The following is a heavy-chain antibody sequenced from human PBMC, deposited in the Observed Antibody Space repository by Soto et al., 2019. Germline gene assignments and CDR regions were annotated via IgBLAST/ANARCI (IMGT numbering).Heavy chain of an antibody. CDR2: ISYDGSNK. Sequence: GGSLRLSCAASGFTFSSYAMHWVRQAPGKGLEWVAVISYDGSNKYYADSVKGRFTISRDNSKNTLYLQMNSLRAEDTAVYYCARVVVVITTPLGYWGQGTLVTVSS. CDR1: GFTFSSYA. CDR3: ARVVVVITTPLGY. D-gene: IGHD3-22*01. V-gene: IGHV3-30-3*01. J-gene: IGHJ4*02.